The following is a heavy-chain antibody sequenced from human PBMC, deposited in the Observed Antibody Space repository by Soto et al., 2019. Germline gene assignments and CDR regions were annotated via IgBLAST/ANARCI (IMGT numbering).Heavy chain of an antibody. CDR2: ISYDGSNK. V-gene: IGHV3-30*03. D-gene: IGHD6-6*01. CDR1: GFTFSSYG. J-gene: IGHJ6*02. CDR3: ARTVESIAARLGMDV. Sequence: QVQLVESGGGVVQPGRSLRLSCAASGFTFSSYGMHWVRQAPGKGLEWVAGISYDGSNKYYADSVKGRFTISRDNSKNTLYLQMNSLRAEDTAVYYCARTVESIAARLGMDVWGQGTTVTVSS.